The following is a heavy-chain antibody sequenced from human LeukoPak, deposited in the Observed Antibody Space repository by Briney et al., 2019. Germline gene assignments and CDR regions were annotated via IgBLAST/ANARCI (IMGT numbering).Heavy chain of an antibody. V-gene: IGHV4-39*01. J-gene: IGHJ5*02. CDR1: GGSISSSSYY. Sequence: SETLSLTCTVSGGSISSSSYYWGWIRQPPGKGLGWIGSIYYSGSTYYNPSLKSRVTISVDTSKNQFSLKLSSVTAADTAVYYCARQGGIILWFGEQTNWFDPWGQGTLVTVSS. D-gene: IGHD3-10*01. CDR3: ARQGGIILWFGEQTNWFDP. CDR2: IYYSGST.